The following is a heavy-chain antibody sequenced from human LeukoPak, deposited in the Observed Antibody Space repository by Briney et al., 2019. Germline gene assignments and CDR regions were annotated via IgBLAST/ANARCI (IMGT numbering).Heavy chain of an antibody. D-gene: IGHD5-12*01. CDR2: INPNSGGT. V-gene: IGHV1-2*02. Sequence: ASVKVSCKASGYTFTDYYMHWVRQAPGLGLEWMGWINPNSGGTNYTQKFQGRVTMTRDTSISTAYMELSRLRSGDTAVYYCARVGYGGYGVLDYWGQGTLVTVSS. CDR1: GYTFTDYY. CDR3: ARVGYGGYGVLDY. J-gene: IGHJ4*02.